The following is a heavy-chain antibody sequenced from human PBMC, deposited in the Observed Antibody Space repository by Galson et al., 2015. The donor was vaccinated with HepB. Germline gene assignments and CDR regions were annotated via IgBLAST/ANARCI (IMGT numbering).Heavy chain of an antibody. J-gene: IGHJ3*02. V-gene: IGHV3-33*01. D-gene: IGHD1-26*01. CDR2: IWYDGSNK. CDR3: ARDLVGAPAPGAFYI. Sequence: SLRLSCAASRFTFSNYGMHWVRQAPGKGLEWVAVIWYDGSNKYYADSVKGRFTISRDNSKNTLYLQMNSLRAEDTAVYYCARDLVGAPAPGAFYICGQGTTVTVSS. CDR1: RFTFSNYG.